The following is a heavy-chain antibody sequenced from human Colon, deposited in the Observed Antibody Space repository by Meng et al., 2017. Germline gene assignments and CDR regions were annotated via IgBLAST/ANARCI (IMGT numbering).Heavy chain of an antibody. J-gene: IGHJ4*02. CDR1: GASFSGYY. D-gene: IGHD1-26*01. Sequence: QVQVQQGGAGLLKPSETLSLTCAISGASFSGYYWTWVRQPPGKGLEWIGEISHTGDTSYNPSLSSRVTISRDTSKNQFSLSLTSVTAADTAVYYCARGPHSAWPLLAYWGQGTQVTVFS. V-gene: IGHV4-34*01. CDR2: ISHTGDT. CDR3: ARGPHSAWPLLAY.